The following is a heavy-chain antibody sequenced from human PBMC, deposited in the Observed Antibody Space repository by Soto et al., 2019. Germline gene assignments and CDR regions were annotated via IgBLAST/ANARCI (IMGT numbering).Heavy chain of an antibody. J-gene: IGHJ5*02. D-gene: IGHD5-18*01. CDR2: IYYRGSA. CDR3: ARARRYSYGNWFDP. CDR1: GGSISSDY. Sequence: SATLSLNFTFSGGSISSDYWSWIRQPPGKGLEWIGYIYYRGSANYNPSLTSRVTISVDTSKNQFSLKLSSVTAADTAVYYCARARRYSYGNWFDPWGQGNLVTVSS. V-gene: IGHV4-59*01.